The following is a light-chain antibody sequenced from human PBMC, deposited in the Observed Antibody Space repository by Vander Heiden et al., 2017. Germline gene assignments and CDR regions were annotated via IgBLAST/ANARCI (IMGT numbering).Light chain of an antibody. Sequence: DIQMTQSPSSLSASVGDRVSITCRASQDIRNDLGWYQQKPGQAPRRLIYLASTLQSGVPSRFSGSGSRTEFTLTTSSLQPEDFATYYCLQQNSFPWTFGQGTKVEIK. CDR2: LAS. J-gene: IGKJ1*01. CDR3: LQQNSFPWT. V-gene: IGKV1-17*01. CDR1: QDIRND.